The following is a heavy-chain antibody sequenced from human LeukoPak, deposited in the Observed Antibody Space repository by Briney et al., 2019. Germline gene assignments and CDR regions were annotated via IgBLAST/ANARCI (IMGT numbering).Heavy chain of an antibody. D-gene: IGHD1-26*01. V-gene: IGHV3-23*01. CDR1: GFTFSSYA. CDR2: ISGSGGST. Sequence: GGSLRLSCAASGFTFSSYAMSWVRQAPGKGLEWVSAISGSGGSTYYADSVKGRFTISRDNSKNTLYLQMNSLRAEDTAIYYCAKDPDSGSNEGCWGQGTLVTVSS. J-gene: IGHJ4*02. CDR3: AKDPDSGSNEGC.